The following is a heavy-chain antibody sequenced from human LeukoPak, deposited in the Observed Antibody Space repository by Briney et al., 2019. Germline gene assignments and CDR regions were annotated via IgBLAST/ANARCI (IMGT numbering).Heavy chain of an antibody. J-gene: IGHJ3*02. D-gene: IGHD5-18*01. CDR1: GGTFSSYA. V-gene: IGHV1-69*05. Sequence: SVKVSCKASGGTFSSYAISWVRQAPGQGLEWMGRIIPIFGTANYAQKFQGRVTITTDESTSTAYMELSSLRSEDTAVYYCARDLGTAMATDAFDIWGQGTMVTVSS. CDR2: IIPIFGTA. CDR3: ARDLGTAMATDAFDI.